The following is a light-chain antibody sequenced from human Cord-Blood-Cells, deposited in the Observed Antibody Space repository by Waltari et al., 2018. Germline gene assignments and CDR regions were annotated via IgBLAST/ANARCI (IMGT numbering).Light chain of an antibody. Sequence: DIVMTQSPDSLAVSLGERAPINCKSSQSVLYSSNNKNYLAWYQQKQGQPPKLLIYWASTRESGVPDRFSGSGSGTDFTLTISSLQAEDVAVYYCQQYYSTPYTFGQGTKLEIK. CDR1: QSVLYSSNNKNY. V-gene: IGKV4-1*01. CDR2: WAS. J-gene: IGKJ2*01. CDR3: QQYYSTPYT.